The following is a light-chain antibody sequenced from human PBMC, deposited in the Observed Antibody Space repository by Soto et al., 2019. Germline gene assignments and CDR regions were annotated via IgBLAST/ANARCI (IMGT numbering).Light chain of an antibody. V-gene: IGLV1-40*01. CDR2: GNS. Sequence: QSVLTQPPSVSGAPGQRVTISCNGSSSNIGAGYDVHWYQQLPGTAPKLLISGNSNRPSGVPDRFSGSKSGTSASLAITGLQAEDEADYYCQSYDSSLSAPVVFGGGTQLTVL. CDR1: SSNIGAGYD. CDR3: QSYDSSLSAPVV. J-gene: IGLJ2*01.